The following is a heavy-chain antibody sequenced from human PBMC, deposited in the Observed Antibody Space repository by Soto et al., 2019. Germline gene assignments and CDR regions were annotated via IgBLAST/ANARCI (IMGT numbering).Heavy chain of an antibody. Sequence: ASVKVSCKASGYTFTSYYMHWVRQAPGQGLEWMGWMNPNSGNTGYAQKFQGRVTMTRNTSISTAYMELSSLRSEDTAVYYCARGHTTGTRRDAFDIWGQGTMVTVSS. CDR3: ARGHTTGTRRDAFDI. CDR2: MNPNSGNT. D-gene: IGHD1-1*01. V-gene: IGHV1-8*02. CDR1: GYTFTSYY. J-gene: IGHJ3*02.